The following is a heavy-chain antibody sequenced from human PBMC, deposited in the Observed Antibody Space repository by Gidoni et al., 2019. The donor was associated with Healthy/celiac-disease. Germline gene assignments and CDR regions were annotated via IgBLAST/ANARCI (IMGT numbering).Heavy chain of an antibody. V-gene: IGHV3-9*01. CDR2: ISGNSGSI. CDR1: GFTFDDSA. J-gene: IGHJ6*02. CDR3: AKDGGRGSYDYYYGMDV. Sequence: EVQLVESGGGLVQPGRSLRLSCAASGFTFDDSAMHWVRQAPGKGLEGVSGISGNSGSIGYADSVKGRFTISRDNAKNSLYLQMNSLRAEDTALYYCAKDGGRGSYDYYYGMDVWGQGTTVTVSS. D-gene: IGHD3-16*01.